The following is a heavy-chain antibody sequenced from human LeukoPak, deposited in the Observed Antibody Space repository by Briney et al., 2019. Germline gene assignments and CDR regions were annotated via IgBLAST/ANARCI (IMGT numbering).Heavy chain of an antibody. CDR1: GGSISSGDYY. J-gene: IGHJ4*02. Sequence: SKTLSLTCIVSGGSISSGDYYWSWIRQPPGKGLEWIGYIYYSGSTYYNPSLKSRVTISVDTSKNQFSLKLSSVTAADTAVYYCARWFGEITIDYWGQGTLVTVSS. D-gene: IGHD3-10*01. V-gene: IGHV4-30-4*01. CDR3: ARWFGEITIDY. CDR2: IYYSGST.